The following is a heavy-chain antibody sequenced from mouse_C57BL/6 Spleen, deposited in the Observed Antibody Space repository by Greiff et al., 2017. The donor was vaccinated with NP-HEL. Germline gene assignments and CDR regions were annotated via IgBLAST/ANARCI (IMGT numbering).Heavy chain of an antibody. J-gene: IGHJ3*01. CDR2: IDPSDSYT. D-gene: IGHD2-3*01. V-gene: IGHV1-69*01. CDR1: GYTFTSYW. Sequence: QVQLQQPGAELVMPGASVKLSCKASGYTFTSYWMHWVKQRPGQGLEWIGEIDPSDSYTNYNQKFKGKSTLTVDKSSSTAYMQLSSLTSEDSAVYYGARRGYDANTWAYWGQGTLVTVSA. CDR3: ARRGYDANTWAY.